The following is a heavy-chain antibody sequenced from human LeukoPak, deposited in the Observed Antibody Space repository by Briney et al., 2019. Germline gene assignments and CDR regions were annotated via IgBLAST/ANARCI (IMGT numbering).Heavy chain of an antibody. J-gene: IGHJ5*02. Sequence: SETLSLTCTVSGGAVSSGSYYWSWIRQPPGQGLEWTGYIHYSGSTKYNPSLKSRVTMSVDTSKNQFSLKVTSVTAADTAIYYCTRTNYGDYNWFDPWGQGTLVTVSS. CDR3: TRTNYGDYNWFDP. V-gene: IGHV4-61*01. D-gene: IGHD4-17*01. CDR1: GGAVSSGSYY. CDR2: IHYSGST.